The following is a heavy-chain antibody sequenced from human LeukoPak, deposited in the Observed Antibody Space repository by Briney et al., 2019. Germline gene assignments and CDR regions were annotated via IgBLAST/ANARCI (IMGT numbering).Heavy chain of an antibody. CDR2: IYYSGST. CDR3: ARNFSSGWFDY. Sequence: SETLSLTCTVSGGSISSSNYYWGWIRLPPGKGLEWIGSIYYSGSTSCNPSLKSRVTISVDTSKNQFSLKLSSVTAADTAVYYCARNFSSGWFDYWGQGTLVTVSS. J-gene: IGHJ4*02. D-gene: IGHD6-19*01. V-gene: IGHV4-39*07. CDR1: GGSISSSNYY.